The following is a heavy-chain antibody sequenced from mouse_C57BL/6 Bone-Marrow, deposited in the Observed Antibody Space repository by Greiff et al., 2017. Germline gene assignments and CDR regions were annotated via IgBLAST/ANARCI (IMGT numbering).Heavy chain of an antibody. Sequence: EVMLVESGGGLVQPKGSLKLSCAASGFSFNTYAMNWVRQAPGKGLEWVARIRSKSNNYASYHAVSVKDRFTISRDDSESMLYLQMNNLKTEDTAMYYCVRQGRYYFDYWGQGTTLPVSS. CDR1: GFSFNTYA. CDR3: VRQGRYYFDY. J-gene: IGHJ2*01. CDR2: IRSKSNNYAS. V-gene: IGHV10-1*01.